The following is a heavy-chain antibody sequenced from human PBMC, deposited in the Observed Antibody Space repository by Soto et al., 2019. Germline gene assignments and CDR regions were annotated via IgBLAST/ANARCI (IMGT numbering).Heavy chain of an antibody. CDR3: ARDGNVYSSSWYYYYGMDV. CDR1: GRTFSSYA. D-gene: IGHD6-13*01. J-gene: IGHJ6*02. CDR2: IFPIFGTA. Sequence: QVQLVQSGDEEKKPGSSAKVSCKAYGRTFSSYAISWVRQAPGQGLEWMGGIFPIFGTANYAQKFQASVTLTTDESTSPAYLELSRLRSEFTAVYYCARDGNVYSSSWYYYYGMDVWGQGTTDTVS. V-gene: IGHV1-69*01.